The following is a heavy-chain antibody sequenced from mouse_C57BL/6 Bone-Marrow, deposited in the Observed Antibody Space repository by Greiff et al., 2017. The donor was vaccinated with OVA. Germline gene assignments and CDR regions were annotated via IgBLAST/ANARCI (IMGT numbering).Heavy chain of an antibody. D-gene: IGHD2-4*01. Sequence: EVKLVESGEGLVKPGGSLKLSCAASGFTFSSYAMSWVRQTPETRLEWVAYLSSGGDYIYYADTVKGRFTISRDNARNTLYLQMSSLKSEDTAMYYCTREDYAPSLAYWGQGTLVTVSA. CDR1: GFTFSSYA. CDR2: LSSGGDYI. V-gene: IGHV5-9-1*02. CDR3: TREDYAPSLAY. J-gene: IGHJ3*01.